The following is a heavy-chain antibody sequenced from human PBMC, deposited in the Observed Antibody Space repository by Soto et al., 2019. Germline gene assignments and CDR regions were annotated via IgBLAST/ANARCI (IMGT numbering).Heavy chain of an antibody. CDR3: AAATRYDILTGYYYYYGMDV. Sequence: SVKVSCKASGFTFTSSAVQWVRQARGQRLEWIGWIVVGSGNTNYAQKFQERVTITRDMSTSTAYMELSSLRSEDTAVYYCAAATRYDILTGYYYYYGMDVWGQGTTVTVSS. V-gene: IGHV1-58*01. J-gene: IGHJ6*02. CDR1: GFTFTSSA. D-gene: IGHD3-9*01. CDR2: IVVGSGNT.